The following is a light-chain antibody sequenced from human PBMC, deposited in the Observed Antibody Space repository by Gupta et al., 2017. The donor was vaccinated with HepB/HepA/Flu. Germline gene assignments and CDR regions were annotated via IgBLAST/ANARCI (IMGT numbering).Light chain of an antibody. V-gene: IGLV1-47*01. CDR3: AAWDDSLSGWV. J-gene: IGLJ3*02. CDR2: RNN. Sequence: QPVLTQPPSASGTPGQRVTISCSGSSSNIGSNYVYWYQQLPGTAPKHLIYRNNQRPSGVPDRFSGSKSGTSASLAISGLRSEDEADYYCAAWDDSLSGWVFGGGTKLTVL. CDR1: SSNIGSNY.